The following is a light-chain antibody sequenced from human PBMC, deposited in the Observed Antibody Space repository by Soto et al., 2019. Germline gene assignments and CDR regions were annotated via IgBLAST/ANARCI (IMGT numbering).Light chain of an antibody. Sequence: EIVLTQSPATLSLSPGERAALSCRASQSVSSYLAWYQQKPGQAPRLLIFDASNRATGIPDRSSGSGSGTDFTLTISSLEPEDFAVYYCPQRSNWPPITFGQGTRLEIK. CDR2: DAS. J-gene: IGKJ5*01. CDR1: QSVSSY. CDR3: PQRSNWPPIT. V-gene: IGKV3-11*01.